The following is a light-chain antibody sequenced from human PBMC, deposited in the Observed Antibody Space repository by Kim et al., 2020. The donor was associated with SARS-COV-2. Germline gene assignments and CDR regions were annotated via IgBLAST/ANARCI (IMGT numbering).Light chain of an antibody. Sequence: SYELTQPPSVSVSPGQTASITCYGDKLGDKYACWYQQKPGQAPVLVIHQDSKRPSGIPERFSGSNSGNTATLTISGTQAMDEADYYCQAWDSSTVVFGGGTQLTVL. CDR3: QAWDSSTVV. V-gene: IGLV3-1*01. J-gene: IGLJ2*01. CDR1: KLGDKY. CDR2: QDS.